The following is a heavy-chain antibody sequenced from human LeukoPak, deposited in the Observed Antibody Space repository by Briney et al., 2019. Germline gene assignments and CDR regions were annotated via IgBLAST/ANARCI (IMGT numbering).Heavy chain of an antibody. J-gene: IGHJ4*02. D-gene: IGHD6-19*01. CDR1: GFTFSSYA. V-gene: IGHV3-30-3*01. CDR3: AKDRVRRNSSGWFLDY. Sequence: GGSLRLSCAASGFTFSSYAMHWVRQAPGKGLEWVAVISYDGSNKYYADSVKGRFTISRDNSKNTLYLQMNSLRAEDTAVYYCAKDRVRRNSSGWFLDYWGQGTLVTVSS. CDR2: ISYDGSNK.